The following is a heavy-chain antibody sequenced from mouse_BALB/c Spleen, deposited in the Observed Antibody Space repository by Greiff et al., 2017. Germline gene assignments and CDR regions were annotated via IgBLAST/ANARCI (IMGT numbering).Heavy chain of an antibody. V-gene: IGHV1-7*01. Sequence: QVQLKESGAELAKPGASVKMSCKASGYTFTSYWMHWVKQRPGQGLEWIGYINPSTGYTEYNQKFKDKATLTADKSSSTAYMQLSSLTSEDSAVYYCARNEATDWYCDVWGAGTTVTVSS. CDR2: INPSTGYT. CDR1: GYTFTSYW. CDR3: ARNEATDWYCDV. J-gene: IGHJ1*01.